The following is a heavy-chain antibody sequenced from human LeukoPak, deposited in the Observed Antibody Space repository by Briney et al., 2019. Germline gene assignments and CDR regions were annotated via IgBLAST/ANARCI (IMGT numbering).Heavy chain of an antibody. D-gene: IGHD3-16*01. CDR1: GFTFSSYW. J-gene: IGHJ5*02. Sequence: GGSLRLSCAASGFTFSSYWMHWVRQTPGKGLMWVSRIHPDGSTTAYADSVKGRFTISRDNAKNTLYLQMNSLRVEDTAVYYCARDSPGLTWGQGTLVTVSS. V-gene: IGHV3-74*01. CDR3: ARDSPGLT. CDR2: IHPDGSTT.